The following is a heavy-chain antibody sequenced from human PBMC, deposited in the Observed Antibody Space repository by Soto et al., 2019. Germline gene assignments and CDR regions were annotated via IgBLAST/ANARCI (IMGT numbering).Heavy chain of an antibody. J-gene: IGHJ3*02. CDR2: INPNSGGT. CDR3: ARVRSGYSYGYDAFDI. CDR1: GYTFTGYY. Sequence: ASVKVSCKASGYTFTGYYMHWVRQAPGQGLEWMGWINPNSGGTNYAQKFQGWVTMTRDTSISTAYMELSRLRSDDTAVYYCARVRSGYSYGYDAFDIWGQGTMVNVSS. D-gene: IGHD5-18*01. V-gene: IGHV1-2*04.